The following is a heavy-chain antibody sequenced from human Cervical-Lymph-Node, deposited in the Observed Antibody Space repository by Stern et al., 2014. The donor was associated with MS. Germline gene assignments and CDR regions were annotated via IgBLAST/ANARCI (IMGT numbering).Heavy chain of an antibody. Sequence: QDQLVQSGAEVKKPGASVKVSCKTSGYTFSKYGISWVRQAPGQGLEWMGWSSGHNDDTNYVEKFQGRVTMTTDTSTSTAYLELRSLRSDDTAVYYCARDPHIAVAGTGGGFDPWGQGTLVIVSS. CDR1: GYTFSKYG. CDR2: SSGHNDDT. CDR3: ARDPHIAVAGTGGGFDP. D-gene: IGHD6-19*01. V-gene: IGHV1-18*01. J-gene: IGHJ5*02.